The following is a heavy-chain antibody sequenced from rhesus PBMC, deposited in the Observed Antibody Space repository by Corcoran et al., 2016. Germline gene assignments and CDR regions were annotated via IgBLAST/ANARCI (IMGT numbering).Heavy chain of an antibody. CDR1: GYTFTDYY. V-gene: IGHV1-111*02. CDR3: AKHGSAYHAGFDF. J-gene: IGHJ4*01. D-gene: IGHD1-44*02. CDR2: VDPEDGEA. Sequence: EVQLVQSGAEVKKPGASVKISCKASGYTFTDYYLHWVRRAPGKGLEWMGRVDPEDGEAIHAQKLQDRVTITADTATDTAYRELSSLRSEDTAVYYCAKHGSAYHAGFDFWGQGVLVTVSS.